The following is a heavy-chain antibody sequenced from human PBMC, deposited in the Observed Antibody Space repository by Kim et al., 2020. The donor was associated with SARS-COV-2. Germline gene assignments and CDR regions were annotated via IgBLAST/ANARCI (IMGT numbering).Heavy chain of an antibody. Sequence: PSLRSRVTISVDTTKNHFSLKLSSVTAADTAVYYCAVYGSGSYYSLSFDPWGQGTLVTVSS. D-gene: IGHD3-10*01. J-gene: IGHJ5*02. V-gene: IGHV4-59*01. CDR3: AVYGSGSYYSLSFDP.